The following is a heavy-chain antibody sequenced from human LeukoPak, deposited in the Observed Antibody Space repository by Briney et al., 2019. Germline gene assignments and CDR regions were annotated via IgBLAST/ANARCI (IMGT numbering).Heavy chain of an antibody. CDR2: ISSNSSTI. Sequence: GGSLRLSCAASGFTFSGYDMSWVRQAPGQGLEWVSYISSNSSTIYYADSLKGRFTISRDTAKNSLYLQMNSLRAADTAVYSCARVKYSRPGYYGMDVWGPGTTVTVSS. J-gene: IGHJ6*02. D-gene: IGHD6-6*01. CDR3: ARVKYSRPGYYGMDV. CDR1: GFTFSGYD. V-gene: IGHV3-11*01.